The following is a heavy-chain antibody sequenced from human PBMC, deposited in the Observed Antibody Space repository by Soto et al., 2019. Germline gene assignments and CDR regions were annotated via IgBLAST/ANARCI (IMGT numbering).Heavy chain of an antibody. J-gene: IGHJ6*02. D-gene: IGHD1-1*01. V-gene: IGHV3-48*01. CDR3: ARDKEVSHNWNDDAHYGMDV. CDR1: GFTFSSYS. CDR2: ISSSSSTI. Sequence: EVQLVESGGGLVQPGGSLRLSCAASGFTFSSYSMNWVRQAPGKGLEWVSYISSSSSTIYYADSVKGRFTISRDNAKNSLYLQMNSLRAEDTAVYYCARDKEVSHNWNDDAHYGMDVWGQGTTVTVSS.